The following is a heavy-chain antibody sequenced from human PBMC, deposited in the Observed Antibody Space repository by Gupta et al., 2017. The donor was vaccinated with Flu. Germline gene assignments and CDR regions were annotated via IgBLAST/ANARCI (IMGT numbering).Heavy chain of an antibody. Sequence: IGYIYYSWGTNYNPSLKSRVTISLDTSKNHFSLKLSPVTAADTAVYFCARASCYGENFDSWGQGALVTVSS. D-gene: IGHD4-17*01. J-gene: IGHJ5*01. CDR2: IYYSWGT. CDR3: ARASCYGENFDS. V-gene: IGHV4-59*01.